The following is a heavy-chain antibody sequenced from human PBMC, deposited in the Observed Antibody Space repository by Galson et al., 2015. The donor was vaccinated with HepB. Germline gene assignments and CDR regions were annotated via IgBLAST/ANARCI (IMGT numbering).Heavy chain of an antibody. D-gene: IGHD6-13*01. CDR3: AKGRIAAAGTTYFDY. CDR2: ISWNSGSI. CDR1: GFTFDDYA. V-gene: IGHV3-9*01. Sequence: SLRLSCAASGFTFDDYAMHWVRQAPGKGLEWVSGISWNSGSIGYADSVKGRFTISRDNAKNSLYLQMNSLRAEDTALYYCAKGRIAAAGTTYFDYWGQGTLVTVSS. J-gene: IGHJ4*02.